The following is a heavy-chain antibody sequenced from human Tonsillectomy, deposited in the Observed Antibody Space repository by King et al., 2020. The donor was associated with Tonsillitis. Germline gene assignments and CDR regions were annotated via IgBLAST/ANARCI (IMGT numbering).Heavy chain of an antibody. Sequence: VQLQQWGAGLLKPSVTLSLTCAVYGGCFMGYYWIWIRQPPVKGLECIGEINHSGSTNYNPSLKGRDTISVDTSKNQFSLKLSSVTAADTAVYYCARDFEYSSSSSFDYWGQGTLVTVSS. V-gene: IGHV4-34*01. D-gene: IGHD6-6*01. CDR1: GGCFMGYY. CDR2: INHSGST. CDR3: ARDFEYSSSSSFDY. J-gene: IGHJ4*02.